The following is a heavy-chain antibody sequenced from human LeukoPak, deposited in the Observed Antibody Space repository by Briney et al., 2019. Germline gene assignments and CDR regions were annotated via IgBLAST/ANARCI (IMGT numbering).Heavy chain of an antibody. CDR2: INHSGST. CDR3: AREVVTQGVDY. Sequence: SETLSLTCAVYGGSFSGYYWSWIRQPPGKGLEWIGEINHSGSTNYNPSLKSRVTISVDTSKNQFSLKLSSVTAAGTAVYYCAREVVTQGVDYWGQGTLVTVSS. V-gene: IGHV4-34*01. CDR1: GGSFSGYY. J-gene: IGHJ4*02. D-gene: IGHD4-23*01.